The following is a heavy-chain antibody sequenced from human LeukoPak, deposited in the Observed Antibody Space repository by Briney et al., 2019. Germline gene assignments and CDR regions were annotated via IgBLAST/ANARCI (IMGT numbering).Heavy chain of an antibody. CDR3: AKDVDSSGYFDAFDI. Sequence: GGSLRLSCAASGFTFSSYGMHWVRQAPGKGLEWVAVIWYDGSNKYYADSVKGRFTISRDNSKNTLYLQMNSLRAEDTAVYYCAKDVDSSGYFDAFDIWGQGTMVTVSS. CDR1: GFTFSSYG. D-gene: IGHD3-22*01. CDR2: IWYDGSNK. J-gene: IGHJ3*02. V-gene: IGHV3-33*06.